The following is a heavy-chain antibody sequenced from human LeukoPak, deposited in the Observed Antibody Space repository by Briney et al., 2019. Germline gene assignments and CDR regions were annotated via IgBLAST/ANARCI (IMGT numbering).Heavy chain of an antibody. Sequence: SETLSLTCTVSVSGDSFSSYHWSWLRQPPGKGLEWIVYISSSGSTSYNPSLKSRLTISVYTSKNQFSLKLNSVTAADTAVYYCARVGRGDHSWGSYYCDHWGQGTLVSVSS. CDR1: GDSFSSYH. D-gene: IGHD3-16*01. J-gene: IGHJ4*02. CDR2: ISSSGST. CDR3: ARVGRGDHSWGSYYCDH. V-gene: IGHV4-59*01.